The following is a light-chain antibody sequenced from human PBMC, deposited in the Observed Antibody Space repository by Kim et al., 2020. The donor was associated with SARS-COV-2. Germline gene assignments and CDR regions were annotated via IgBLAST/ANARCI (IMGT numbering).Light chain of an antibody. Sequence: QSITISSTGTSSDGGGYNYVSWYQQHPGKAPKLMIYDVSNRPSGVSNRFSGSKSGNTASLTISGLQAEDEADYYCSSYTSSSTLVFGTGTKVTVL. CDR2: DVS. CDR3: SSYTSSSTLV. V-gene: IGLV2-14*03. J-gene: IGLJ1*01. CDR1: SSDGGGYNY.